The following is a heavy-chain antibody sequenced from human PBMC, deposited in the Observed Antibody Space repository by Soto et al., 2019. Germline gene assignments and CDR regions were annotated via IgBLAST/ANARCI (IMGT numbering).Heavy chain of an antibody. V-gene: IGHV3-21*01. Sequence: GGSLRLSCAASGFTFSSYRMTWVRQAPGKGLEWVSSISSSSSYIYYADSVKGRFTISRDNAKNSLYLQMNSLRAEDTAVYYCARDGIVVVPAAILIFVRVALDYWGQGTLVTVSS. J-gene: IGHJ4*02. CDR1: GFTFSSYR. CDR2: ISSSSSYI. CDR3: ARDGIVVVPAAILIFVRVALDY. D-gene: IGHD2-2*01.